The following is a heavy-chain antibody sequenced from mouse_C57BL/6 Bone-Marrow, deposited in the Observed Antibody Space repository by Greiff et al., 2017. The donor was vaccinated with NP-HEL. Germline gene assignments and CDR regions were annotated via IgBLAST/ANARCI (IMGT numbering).Heavy chain of an antibody. Sequence: EVQLMESGGGLVKPGGSLKLSCAASGFTFSSYAMSWVRQTPEKRLEWVATISDGGSYTYYPDNVKGRFTISRDNAKNNLYLQMSHLKSEDTAMYYCARAGTYWYFDVWGTGTTVTVSS. CDR1: GFTFSSYA. CDR2: ISDGGSYT. D-gene: IGHD4-1*01. CDR3: ARAGTYWYFDV. V-gene: IGHV5-4*01. J-gene: IGHJ1*03.